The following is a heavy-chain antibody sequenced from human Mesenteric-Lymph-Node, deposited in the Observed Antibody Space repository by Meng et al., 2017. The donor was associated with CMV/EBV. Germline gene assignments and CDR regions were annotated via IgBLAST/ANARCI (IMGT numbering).Heavy chain of an antibody. CDR1: GYTFTGDY. CDR2: INPNSGGT. D-gene: IGHD2-2*02. V-gene: IGHV1-2*02. J-gene: IGHJ6*02. CDR3: ARDRVGYCSSTSCYRWYYYYYGMDV. Sequence: ASVKVSCKASGYTFTGDYMHWVRQAPGQGLEWMGWINPNSGGTKYAQKFQGRVTMTTDTSINTAYMELSRLRSDDTAVYYCARDRVGYCSSTSCYRWYYYYYGMDVWGQGTTVTVSS.